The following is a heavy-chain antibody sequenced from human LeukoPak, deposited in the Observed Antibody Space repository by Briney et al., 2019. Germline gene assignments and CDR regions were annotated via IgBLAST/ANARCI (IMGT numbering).Heavy chain of an antibody. CDR1: GFTFDDYA. Sequence: GGPLNLSCAASGFTFDDYAMHGVRQPQGKGLEWVSLISGDGGSTYYADSVKGRFTISRDNSKNSLYLQMNSLRTEDTALYYCAKDVRSYYDFWSGYDDYWGQETLVTVSS. V-gene: IGHV3-43*02. J-gene: IGHJ4*02. D-gene: IGHD3-3*01. CDR2: ISGDGGST. CDR3: AKDVRSYYDFWSGYDDY.